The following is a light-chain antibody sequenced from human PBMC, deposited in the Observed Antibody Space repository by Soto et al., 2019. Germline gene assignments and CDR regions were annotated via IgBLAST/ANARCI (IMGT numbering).Light chain of an antibody. CDR2: DAS. CDR3: QQYGTSESI. Sequence: EIELTQSPCTLSVSPGERATLSCRASQTLSNSFIAWYQQKPGQAPRLLIYDASGRATGVPDRYSASASGTDFTLTISRLQPEDVAVFFCQQYGTSESIFGQGTRLEIK. J-gene: IGKJ5*01. V-gene: IGKV3-20*01. CDR1: QTLSNSF.